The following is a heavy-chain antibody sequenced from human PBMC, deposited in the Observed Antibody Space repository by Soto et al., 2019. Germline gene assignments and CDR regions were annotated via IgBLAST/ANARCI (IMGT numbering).Heavy chain of an antibody. V-gene: IGHV4-59*01. D-gene: IGHD6-19*01. CDR3: ARGRLAVSYNY. CDR1: PGSPRRYY. CDR2: IYYSGST. J-gene: IGHJ4*02. Sequence: SEDPCPPRTVSPGSPRRYYWSGCRQPPGKGLEWIGYIYYSGSTNYNPSLKSRVTISVDTSKNQFSLKLSSVTAADTAVYYCARGRLAVSYNYWGQGTLVTVSS.